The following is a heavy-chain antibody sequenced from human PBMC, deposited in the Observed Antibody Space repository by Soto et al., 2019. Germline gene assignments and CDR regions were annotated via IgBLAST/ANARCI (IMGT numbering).Heavy chain of an antibody. CDR1: GGSFSGYY. D-gene: IGHD1-26*01. CDR3: ARTVGATNWGDAFEV. V-gene: IGHV4-34*01. CDR2: INHSGST. Sequence: SETLSLTCAVYGGSFSGYYWSWIRQPPGKGLEWIGEINHSGSTNYNPSLKSRVTISVDTSKNQFSLKLSSVTAADTAVYYCARTVGATNWGDAFEVWGQGTTVTGSS. J-gene: IGHJ3*01.